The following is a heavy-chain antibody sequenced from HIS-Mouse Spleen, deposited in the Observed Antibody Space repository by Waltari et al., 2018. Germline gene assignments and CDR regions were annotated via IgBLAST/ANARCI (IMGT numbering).Heavy chain of an antibody. V-gene: IGHV4-39*07. J-gene: IGHJ2*01. CDR2: IYYSGST. Sequence: QLQLQESGPGLVKPSETLSLTCTVSGCSISSSSYYRGWIRQPPGKGLEGIGSIYYSGSTYYNPSLKSRVTISVDTSKNQFSLKLSSVTAADTAVYYCAREIPYSSSWYDWYFDLWGRGTLVTVSS. D-gene: IGHD6-13*01. CDR3: AREIPYSSSWYDWYFDL. CDR1: GCSISSSSYY.